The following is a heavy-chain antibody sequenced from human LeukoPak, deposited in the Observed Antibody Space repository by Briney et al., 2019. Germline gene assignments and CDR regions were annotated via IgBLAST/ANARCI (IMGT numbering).Heavy chain of an antibody. J-gene: IGHJ6*02. CDR1: GYTFTGYY. Sequence: ASVKVSCKASGYTFTGYYMHWVRQAPGQGLEWMGWISAYNGNTNYAQKLQGRVTMTTDTSTSTAYMELRSLRSDDTAVYYCARDWPFRGSSTSCYFPPYYYYYGMDVWGQGTTVTVSS. V-gene: IGHV1-18*04. CDR2: ISAYNGNT. D-gene: IGHD2-2*01. CDR3: ARDWPFRGSSTSCYFPPYYYYYGMDV.